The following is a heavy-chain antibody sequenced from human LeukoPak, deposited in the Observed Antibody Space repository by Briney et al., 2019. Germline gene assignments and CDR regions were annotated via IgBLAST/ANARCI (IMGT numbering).Heavy chain of an antibody. CDR1: GYTFTSYD. CDR2: MNPNSGNT. D-gene: IGHD3-10*01. Sequence: ASVKVSCKASGYTFTSYDINWVRQATGQGLEWMGWMNPNSGNTGYAQKFQGRVTMTRNTSISTAYMELSSLRSEDTAVYYCARDGSGRLPHYYYYGMDVWGQGTTVTVSS. V-gene: IGHV1-8*01. J-gene: IGHJ6*02. CDR3: ARDGSGRLPHYYYYGMDV.